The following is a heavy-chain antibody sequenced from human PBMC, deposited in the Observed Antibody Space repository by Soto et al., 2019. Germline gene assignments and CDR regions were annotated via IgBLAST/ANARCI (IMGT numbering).Heavy chain of an antibody. CDR3: ARHSSSGPILAY. V-gene: IGHV4-59*08. J-gene: IGHJ4*02. CDR1: GGSIGNSY. D-gene: IGHD6-13*01. Sequence: QVQLQESGPGLVKPSETLSLTCTVSGGSIGNSYWSWIRQSPGKGLEWIGYIYYSGSSNYNPSLKSRVSISVATSKNQSALKLSSVTAADTAVYYCARHSSSGPILAYWGQGPLVIVSS. CDR2: IYYSGSS.